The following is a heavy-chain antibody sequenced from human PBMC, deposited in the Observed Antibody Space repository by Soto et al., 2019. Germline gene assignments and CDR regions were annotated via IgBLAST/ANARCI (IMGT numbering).Heavy chain of an antibody. CDR3: TTYDFSDY. CDR2: ISYDGSNK. CDR1: GFTFSSYA. Sequence: GSLRLSCSASGFTFSSYAMHWVRQAPGKGLEWVAVISYDGSNKYYADSVKGRFTISRDNSKNTLYLQMNSLRAEDTAVYYCTTYDFSDYWGQGTLVTVSS. V-gene: IGHV3-30-3*01. J-gene: IGHJ4*02. D-gene: IGHD3-3*01.